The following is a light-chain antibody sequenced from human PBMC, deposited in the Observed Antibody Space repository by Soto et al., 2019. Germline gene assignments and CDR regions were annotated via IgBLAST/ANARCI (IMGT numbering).Light chain of an antibody. CDR2: EVN. J-gene: IGLJ2*01. Sequence: QSALTQPPSASGSPGQSITISCTGTSSDVGNYNYVSWYQQYPGKAPKLMIYEVNKRPSGVPDRFSGSKSGNTASLTVSGLQAEDEANYFCSSYAYTNNVFQSMVFGGGTKLTVL. V-gene: IGLV2-8*01. CDR1: SSDVGNYNY. CDR3: SSYAYTNNVFQSMV.